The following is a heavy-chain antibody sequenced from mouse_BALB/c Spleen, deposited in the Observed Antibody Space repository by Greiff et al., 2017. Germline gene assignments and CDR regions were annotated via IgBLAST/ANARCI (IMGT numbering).Heavy chain of an antibody. CDR2: ISYDGSN. CDR3: ARAYDYPAWFAY. V-gene: IGHV3-6*02. J-gene: IGHJ3*01. Sequence: EVQLQQSGPSLVKPSQTLSLTCSVTGDSITSGYWNWIRQFPGNKLEWMGYISYDGSNNYNPSLKNRISITRDTSKNQFFLKLNSVTTEDTATYYCARAYDYPAWFAYWGQGTLGTVSA. D-gene: IGHD2-4*01. CDR1: GDSITSGY.